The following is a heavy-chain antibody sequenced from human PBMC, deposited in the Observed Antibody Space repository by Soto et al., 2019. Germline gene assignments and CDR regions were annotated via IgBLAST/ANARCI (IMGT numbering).Heavy chain of an antibody. CDR3: ARAGGCFQD. V-gene: IGHV4-30-2*01. CDR2: IYHSGTT. CDR1: GGSIGSGGDS. Sequence: TLSLTCAVSGGSIGSGGDSWGVIRQPPGKGLEWIGYIYHSGTTYYNPSHRSRVTVSLDSSKNQFSLQLTSVTPADSAVSYGARAGGCFQDCGQGTLVTVSS. J-gene: IGHJ1*01.